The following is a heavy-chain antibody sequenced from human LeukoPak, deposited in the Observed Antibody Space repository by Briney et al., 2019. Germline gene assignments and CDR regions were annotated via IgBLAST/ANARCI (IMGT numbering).Heavy chain of an antibody. CDR1: VYSIGSGYY. V-gene: IGHV4-38-2*02. CDR2: IHHSGIT. J-gene: IGHJ4*02. Sequence: PSQTLSLTCTVSVYSIGSGYYWGWIRQPPGKGLEWIGSIHHSGITYYNPSLKSRVTISVDTSKNQFSLRVDSVTAADTAVYYCARDLYDDNRCFDFWGQGILVTVSS. CDR3: ARDLYDDNRCFDF. D-gene: IGHD1-14*01.